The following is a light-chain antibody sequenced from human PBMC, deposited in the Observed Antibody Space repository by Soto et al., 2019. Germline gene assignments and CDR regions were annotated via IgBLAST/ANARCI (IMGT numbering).Light chain of an antibody. J-gene: IGKJ2*01. CDR1: QDITNH. CDR3: QHYNNYMYT. V-gene: IGKV1-33*01. CDR2: DAS. Sequence: DIQMTQSPSSLSASVGDRVTITCQASQDITNHLNWYQQKPGKAPNLLIYDASNLETGVPSRFSGSGSGTDFTYTISRLQPEIFATYSCQHYNNYMYTFGQGTNGEI.